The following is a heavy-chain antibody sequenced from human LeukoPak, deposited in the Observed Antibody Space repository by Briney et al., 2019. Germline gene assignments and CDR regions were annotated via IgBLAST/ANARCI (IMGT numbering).Heavy chain of an antibody. D-gene: IGHD5-18*01. Sequence: GGSPRLSCAASGFTFSSYAMSWVRQAPGKGLEWVSAISGSGGSTYYADSVKGRFTISRDNSKNTLYLQMNSLRAEDTAVYYCAKDGGEYSYGFYYFDYWGQGTLVTVSS. CDR1: GFTFSSYA. V-gene: IGHV3-23*01. J-gene: IGHJ4*02. CDR2: ISGSGGST. CDR3: AKDGGEYSYGFYYFDY.